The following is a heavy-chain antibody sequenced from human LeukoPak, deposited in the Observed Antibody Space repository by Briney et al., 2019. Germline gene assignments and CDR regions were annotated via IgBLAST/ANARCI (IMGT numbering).Heavy chain of an antibody. CDR2: IYYSGTT. CDR1: GGSISASSYY. D-gene: IGHD2-15*01. CDR3: ARRGSGSRGDFDY. V-gene: IGHV4-39*01. J-gene: IGHJ4*02. Sequence: SETLSLTCTVSGGSISASSYYWGWIRQPPGKGLEWIATIYYSGTTYYNPSLKSRVTISVDTSKNQFSLNLSSVTPADTAVYYCARRGSGSRGDFDYWGQGTLVTVSS.